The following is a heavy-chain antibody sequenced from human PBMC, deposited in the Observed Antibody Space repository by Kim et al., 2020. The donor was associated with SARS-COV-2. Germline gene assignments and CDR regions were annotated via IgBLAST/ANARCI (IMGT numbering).Heavy chain of an antibody. J-gene: IGHJ4*02. CDR1: GGSFSGYY. CDR3: ARVGDGYNYTPDSYYFDY. V-gene: IGHV4-34*01. D-gene: IGHD5-12*01. CDR2: INHSGST. Sequence: SETLSLTCAVYGGSFSGYYWSWICQPPGKGLEWIGEINHSGSTNYNPSLKSRVTISVDTSKNQFSLKLSSVTAADTAVYYCARVGDGYNYTPDSYYFDYWGQGTLVTVSS.